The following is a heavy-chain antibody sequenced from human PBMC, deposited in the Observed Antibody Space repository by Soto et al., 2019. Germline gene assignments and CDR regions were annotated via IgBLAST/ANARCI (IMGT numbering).Heavy chain of an antibody. CDR1: GYTFTNSY. CDR3: GRNLAAGDY. J-gene: IGHJ4*02. CDR2: LNPNGGST. V-gene: IGHV1-46*01. D-gene: IGHD6-13*01. Sequence: QVQLVQSGAEVKKPGASVKVSCKASGYTFTNSYIHWVRQAPGQGLEWMALLNPNGGSTNYAQNFQGRVTVNRDTSTSTVYMELTSLTSEDTAVYYCGRNLAAGDYWGQGTLVTVSS.